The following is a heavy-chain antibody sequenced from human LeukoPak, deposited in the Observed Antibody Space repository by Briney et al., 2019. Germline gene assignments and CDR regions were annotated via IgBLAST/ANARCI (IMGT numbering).Heavy chain of an antibody. D-gene: IGHD3-22*01. Sequence: ASVKVSCTASGYTFTSYDINWVRHATRQGLEWMGWMNPNSGNTGYAQKFQGRVTMTRNTSISTAYMELSSPRSEDTAVYYCGRGGGYYYDSSYWGQGTLVTVSS. V-gene: IGHV1-8*01. J-gene: IGHJ4*02. CDR2: MNPNSGNT. CDR1: GYTFTSYD. CDR3: GRGGGYYYDSSY.